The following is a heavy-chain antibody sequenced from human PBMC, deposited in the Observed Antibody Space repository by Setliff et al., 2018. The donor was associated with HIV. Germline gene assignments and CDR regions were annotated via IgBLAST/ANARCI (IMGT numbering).Heavy chain of an antibody. CDR3: AKDQGITVFGGVSYYYFYMDV. CDR1: GFSFSSYG. Sequence: GGSLRLSCAASGFSFSSYGMHWVRQAPGKGLEWVAVIWYDGSNKYYADSVKGRFTISRDNSKNTLYLQMNSLRAEDMAVYYCAKDQGITVFGGVSYYYFYMDVWGKGTTVTVSS. V-gene: IGHV3-33*06. D-gene: IGHD3-3*01. J-gene: IGHJ6*03. CDR2: IWYDGSNK.